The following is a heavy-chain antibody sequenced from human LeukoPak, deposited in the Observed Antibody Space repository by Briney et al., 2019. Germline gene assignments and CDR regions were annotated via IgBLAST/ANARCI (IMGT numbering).Heavy chain of an antibody. J-gene: IGHJ6*02. CDR3: AREGNYDFWSGYLKDSYYGMDV. CDR2: ISSSSSYI. D-gene: IGHD3-3*01. Sequence: GGSLRLSCAASGFTFSSYSMNWVRQAPGKGLEWVSSISSSSSYIYYADSVKSRFTISRDNAKNSLYLQMNSLRAEDTAVYYCAREGNYDFWSGYLKDSYYGMDVWGQGTTVTVSS. CDR1: GFTFSSYS. V-gene: IGHV3-21*01.